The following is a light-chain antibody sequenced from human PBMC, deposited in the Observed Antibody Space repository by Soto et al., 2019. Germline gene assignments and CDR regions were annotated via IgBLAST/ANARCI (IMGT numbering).Light chain of an antibody. V-gene: IGKV1-9*01. CDR2: PAS. Sequence: DIQLTQSPSFLSASVGDRVTVSCRASQAISTSLAWFQQKAGKVPQLLVYPASTLQDGVPSRFSGSGSGTYFTLTINNLQAEDFATYYCQHLRTYPFSFGQGTKLHIK. CDR3: QHLRTYPFS. CDR1: QAISTS. J-gene: IGKJ2*03.